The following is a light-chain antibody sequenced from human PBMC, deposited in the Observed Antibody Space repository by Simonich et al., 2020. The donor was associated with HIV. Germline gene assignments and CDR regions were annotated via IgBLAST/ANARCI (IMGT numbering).Light chain of an antibody. CDR1: QSFSSSY. CDR2: GAS. J-gene: IGKJ1*01. CDR3: QQYGSSPTT. V-gene: IGKV3-20*01. Sequence: EIVITQSPSTLSVSPGERATLSGRASQSFSSSYLAWYQPKPGQAPRLLIDGASSRAPGIPDRFSGSGSGTDFTLTISRLEPEDFAVYYCQQYGSSPTTFGQGTKVEIK.